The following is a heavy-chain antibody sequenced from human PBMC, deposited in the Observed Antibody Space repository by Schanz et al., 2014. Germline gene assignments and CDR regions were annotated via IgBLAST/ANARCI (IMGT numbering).Heavy chain of an antibody. V-gene: IGHV4-4*07. D-gene: IGHD5-18*01. CDR1: GDSISSYS. Sequence: QVQLQESGPGLVKPSETLSLTCTVSGDSISSYSWSWIRRPAGKGLEWIGRIYTSGATNYNPSLTSRLPRSVATSTNQASLKLRSVTAADTAVYYCARGNDIQVWSLDYWGQGTLVTVSS. J-gene: IGHJ4*02. CDR2: IYTSGAT. CDR3: ARGNDIQVWSLDY.